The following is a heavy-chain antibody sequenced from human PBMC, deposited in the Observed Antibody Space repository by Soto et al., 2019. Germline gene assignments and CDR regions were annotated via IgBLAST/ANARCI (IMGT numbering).Heavy chain of an antibody. Sequence: TCIDLYGDCIRQTQRKGLEWVGRTRKKGNSYTTDYAASVEGRFTISRDDSKNSLYLQMDSLKTEDTAVYFCARSGTSSSCYDFWGQGTLVTVSS. CDR1: TCIDLY. D-gene: IGHD2-2*01. V-gene: IGHV3-72*01. J-gene: IGHJ4*02. CDR3: ARSGTSSSCYDF. CDR2: TRKKGNSYTT.